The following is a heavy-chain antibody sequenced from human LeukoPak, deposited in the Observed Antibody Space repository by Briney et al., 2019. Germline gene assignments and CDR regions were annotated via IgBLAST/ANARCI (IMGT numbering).Heavy chain of an antibody. CDR3: ARNKGGSGSYGVVDY. CDR1: GGTFSSYA. V-gene: IGHV1-18*01. Sequence: ASVKVSCKASGGTFSSYAISWVRQAPGQGLEWMGWISAYNGNTNYAQKLQGRVTMTTDTSTSTAYMELRSLRSDDTAVYYCARNKGGSGSYGVVDYWGQGTLVTVSS. D-gene: IGHD3-10*01. CDR2: ISAYNGNT. J-gene: IGHJ4*02.